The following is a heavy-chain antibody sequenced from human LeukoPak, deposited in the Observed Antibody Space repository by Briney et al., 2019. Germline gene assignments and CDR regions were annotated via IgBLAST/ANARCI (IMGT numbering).Heavy chain of an antibody. CDR2: IGNDGRDQ. CDR3: ARDSMCGFDY. CDR1: GFTFSGHA. V-gene: IGHV3-30*02. J-gene: IGHJ4*02. D-gene: IGHD2-21*01. Sequence: PGGSLRLSCAASGFTFSGHAMHWVRQTPGVGLEWVAIIGNDGRDQHYSESVKGRFTISRDNSKNTLFLQLNSLRPEDTALYLCARDSMCGFDYWGQGTLVTVSS.